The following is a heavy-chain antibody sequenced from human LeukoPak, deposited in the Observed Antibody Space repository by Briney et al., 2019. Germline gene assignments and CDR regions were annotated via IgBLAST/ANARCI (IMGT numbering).Heavy chain of an antibody. CDR1: GFTFNTYA. J-gene: IGHJ3*02. CDR3: VSHPRGYGIFHI. CDR2: IQYDGNAK. V-gene: IGHV3-30*02. Sequence: GSLRLSCTASGFTFNTYAMHWVRQAPGKGLEWVAFIQYDGNAKHYADSVTGRFTISRDISTNTLYLQMNSLRADDTAVYYCVSHPRGYGIFHIWGQGTMLTVSS. D-gene: IGHD5-12*01.